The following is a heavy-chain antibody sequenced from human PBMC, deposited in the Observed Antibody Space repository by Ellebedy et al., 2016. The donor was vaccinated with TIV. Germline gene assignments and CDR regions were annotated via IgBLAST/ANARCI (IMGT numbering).Heavy chain of an antibody. J-gene: IGHJ4*02. V-gene: IGHV3-23*01. CDR2: ITNSGAGT. Sequence: GESLKISCAASGFTFSDYDMSWVRQAPGKGPEWVSAITNSGAGTYYGNSVKGRFTISRDNSKNTVYLQMNSLRAEDTALYYCRAYGSGSRRAFEHWGQGTQVTVSS. CDR1: GFTFSDYD. D-gene: IGHD3-10*01. CDR3: RAYGSGSRRAFEH.